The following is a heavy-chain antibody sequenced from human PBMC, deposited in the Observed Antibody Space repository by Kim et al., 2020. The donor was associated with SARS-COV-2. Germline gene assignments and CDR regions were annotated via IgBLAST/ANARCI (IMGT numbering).Heavy chain of an antibody. CDR3: ARFSRYCSSTSCYTGWGNYFDY. Sequence: GESLKISCKGSGYSFTSYWIGWVRQMPGKGLEWMGIIYPGDSDTRYSPSFQGQVTISADKSISTAYLQWSSLKASDTAMYYCARFSRYCSSTSCYTGWGNYFDYWGQGTLVTVSS. CDR2: IYPGDSDT. CDR1: GYSFTSYW. D-gene: IGHD2-2*02. V-gene: IGHV5-51*01. J-gene: IGHJ4*02.